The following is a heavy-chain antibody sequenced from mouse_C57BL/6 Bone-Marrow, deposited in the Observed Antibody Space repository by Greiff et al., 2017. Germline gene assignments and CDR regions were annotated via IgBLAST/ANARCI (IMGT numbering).Heavy chain of an antibody. V-gene: IGHV14-3*01. J-gene: IGHJ4*01. Sequence: EVQLQQSVAELVRPGASVKLSCTASGFNIKNTYMHWVKQRPEQGLEWIGRIDPANGNTNYPPKFQGKATITADTSSNTAYLQLSSLTSEDTAIYYCASIDQATRGYYAMDYWGQGTSVTVSS. CDR2: IDPANGNT. CDR1: GFNIKNTY. CDR3: ASIDQATRGYYAMDY. D-gene: IGHD3-2*02.